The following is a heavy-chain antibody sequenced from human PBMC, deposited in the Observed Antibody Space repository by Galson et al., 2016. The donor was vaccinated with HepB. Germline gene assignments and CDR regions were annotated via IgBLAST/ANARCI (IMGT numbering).Heavy chain of an antibody. CDR2: ITGDRANA. V-gene: IGHV3-43*01. CDR3: AKDHGGYYGFDY. Sequence: SLRLSCAASGFTFGTYTMHWIRQAPGEGLQWVSLITGDRANAYYADSVKGRFTISRDNRKNSLYLQMNSLRTEDTALYYCAKDHGGYYGFDYWGQGTMVKVSS. CDR1: GFTFGTYT. J-gene: IGHJ4*02. D-gene: IGHD4-17*01.